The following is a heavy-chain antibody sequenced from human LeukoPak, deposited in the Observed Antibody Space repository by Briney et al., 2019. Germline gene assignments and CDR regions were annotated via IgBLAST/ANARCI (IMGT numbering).Heavy chain of an antibody. V-gene: IGHV3-30*02. CDR3: ARRLQGRYSGSYYNVKFDP. Sequence: GGSLRLSCAGSGFSFSSYGMHWVRQAPGKGLEWMAFIRSDGSNKYYADSVKGRFTISRDNSKNTLYLQMNSLRAEDTAVYYCARRLQGRYSGSYYNVKFDPWGQGTLVTVSS. CDR2: IRSDGSNK. CDR1: GFSFSSYG. J-gene: IGHJ5*02. D-gene: IGHD3-10*01.